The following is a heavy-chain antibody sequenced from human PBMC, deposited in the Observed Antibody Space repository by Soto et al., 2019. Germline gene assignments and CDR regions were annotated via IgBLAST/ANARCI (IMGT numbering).Heavy chain of an antibody. V-gene: IGHV1-69*06. D-gene: IGHD6-19*01. J-gene: IGHJ5*02. CDR2: IIPIFGTA. CDR1: GGTFSSYA. CDR3: AREGYSSGWTQYNWFDP. Sequence: QVQLVQSGAEVKKPGSSVKVSCKASGGTFSSYAISWVRQAPGQGLEWMGGIIPIFGTANYAQKFQGRVTITADKSTSTAYMELSSLRSEDTAVYYCAREGYSSGWTQYNWFDPWGQGTLVTVSS.